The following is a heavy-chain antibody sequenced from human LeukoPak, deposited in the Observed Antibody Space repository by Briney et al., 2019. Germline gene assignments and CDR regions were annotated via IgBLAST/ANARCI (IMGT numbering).Heavy chain of an antibody. CDR3: SRGASGYDYHWFDR. V-gene: IGHV4-59*01. CDR2: IYYSGST. J-gene: IGHJ5*02. Sequence: SETLSLTCTVSGGSISSYYWSWIRQPPGKGLEWIGYIYYSGSTNYNPPLKGRVTISVDTSKNQFSLKLSSVTAADTAVYYCSRGASGYDYHWFDRWGQGTLVTVSS. CDR1: GGSISSYY. D-gene: IGHD5-12*01.